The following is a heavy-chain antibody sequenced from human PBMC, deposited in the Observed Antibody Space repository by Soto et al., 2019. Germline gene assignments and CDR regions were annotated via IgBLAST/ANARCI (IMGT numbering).Heavy chain of an antibody. CDR3: AGEHSSSWRFDY. Sequence: QVQLVQSGAEVKKPGASVKVSCKASGYTFTSYDINWVRQATGQGLEWMGWMNPNSGNTGYAQKFQGRVTMTRNTSLSTAYMELSSLRSEDTAGYYCAGEHSSSWRFDYWGPGTLVTVPS. D-gene: IGHD6-13*01. V-gene: IGHV1-8*01. CDR1: GYTFTSYD. CDR2: MNPNSGNT. J-gene: IGHJ4*02.